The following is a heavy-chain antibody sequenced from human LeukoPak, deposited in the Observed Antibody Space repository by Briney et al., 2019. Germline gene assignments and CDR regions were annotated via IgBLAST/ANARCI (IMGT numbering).Heavy chain of an antibody. CDR1: GGSISSGGYY. CDR2: IYYSGST. Sequence: SETLSLTCTVSGGSISSGGYYWSWIRQPPGKGLEWIGYIYYSGSTNYNPSLKSRVTISVDTSKNQFSLKLSSVTAADTAVYYCARDYSNEYYYYGMDVWGQGTTVTVSS. J-gene: IGHJ6*02. V-gene: IGHV4-61*08. D-gene: IGHD4-11*01. CDR3: ARDYSNEYYYYGMDV.